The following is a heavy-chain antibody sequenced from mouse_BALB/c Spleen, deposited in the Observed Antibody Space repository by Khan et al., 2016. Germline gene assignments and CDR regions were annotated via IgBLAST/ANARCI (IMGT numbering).Heavy chain of an antibody. J-gene: IGHJ4*01. CDR3: ARAWYSMYN. Sequence: QVQLQQSGAELMKPGASGKISCKATGYTFSNYWIEWVKQRTGHGLEWIGGMLPGSDRTNYNEKCKGTATFTADTSSNTASMQRSSLTSEDTDDHYCARAWYSMYNWGQGTSVTVSS. CDR2: MLPGSDRT. CDR1: GYTFSNYW. V-gene: IGHV1-9*01.